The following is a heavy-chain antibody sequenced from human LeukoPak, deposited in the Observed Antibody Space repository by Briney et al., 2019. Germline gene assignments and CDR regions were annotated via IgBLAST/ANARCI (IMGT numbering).Heavy chain of an antibody. CDR2: IYTAGGS. J-gene: IGHJ5*02. Sequence: GGSLRLSYAASGSTVSGNYMSWVRQAPGKGLEWVSVIYTAGGSYYADSVKGRFTISRDNSKNTLYLQMNSLRPEDTAVYYCMLRPGAAGGSWVQGTLVTVSS. D-gene: IGHD6-13*01. CDR1: GSTVSGNY. CDR3: MLRPGAAGGS. V-gene: IGHV3-53*01.